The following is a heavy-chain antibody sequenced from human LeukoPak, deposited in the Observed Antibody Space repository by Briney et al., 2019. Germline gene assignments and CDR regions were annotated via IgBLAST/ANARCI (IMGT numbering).Heavy chain of an antibody. V-gene: IGHV1-18*01. CDR1: GYTFTSYG. CDR2: ISAYNGNT. CDR3: ARDVVEVPFDP. J-gene: IGHJ5*02. D-gene: IGHD3-22*01. Sequence: GASVKVSCKASGYTFTSYGISWVRQAPGQGLEWMGWISAYNGNTNYAQKLQGKVTMTTDTSTSTACMELRSLRSDDTAVYYCARDVVEVPFDPWGQGTLVTVSS.